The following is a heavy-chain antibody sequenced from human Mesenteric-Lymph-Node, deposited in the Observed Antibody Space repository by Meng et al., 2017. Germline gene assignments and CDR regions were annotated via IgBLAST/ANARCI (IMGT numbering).Heavy chain of an antibody. CDR1: GESLSDFY. D-gene: IGHD1-26*01. CDR3: ARVGGTFDY. V-gene: IGHV4-34*01. CDR2: VNHSGNT. J-gene: IGHJ4*02. Sequence: GSLRLSCAVYGESLSDFYWSWIRQSPGKGLEWIGEVNHSGNTKYHPSLKSRITIAVDTSKNQFSLKLTSVTAADTAVYYCARVGGTFDYWGQGTLVTVSS.